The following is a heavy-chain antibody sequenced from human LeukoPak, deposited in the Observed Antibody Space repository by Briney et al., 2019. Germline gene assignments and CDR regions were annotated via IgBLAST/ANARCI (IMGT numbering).Heavy chain of an antibody. J-gene: IGHJ4*02. D-gene: IGHD6-13*01. CDR2: IYFGGST. CDR1: GFSVSSTH. V-gene: IGHV3-53*01. CDR3: ATVIYSSSWHY. Sequence: GGSLRLSCAASGFSVSSTHMNWVRQAPGKGLEWVSVIYFGGSTYYADSVQGRFTISRDDSTNTLYLQMNSLRAEDTAVYYCATVIYSSSWHYWGQGTLVTVSS.